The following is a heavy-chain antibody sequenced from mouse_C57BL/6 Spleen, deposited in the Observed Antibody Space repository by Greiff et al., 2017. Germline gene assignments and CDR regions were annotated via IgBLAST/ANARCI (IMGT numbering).Heavy chain of an antibody. CDR3: AREDYDHAMDY. Sequence: VQRVESGAELVRPGTSVKMSCKASGYTFTNYWIGWAKQRPGHGLEWIGDIYPGGGYTNYNEKFKGKATLTADKSSSTAYMQFSSLTSEDSAIYYCAREDYDHAMDYWGQGTSVTVSS. CDR2: IYPGGGYT. V-gene: IGHV1-63*01. J-gene: IGHJ4*01. D-gene: IGHD2-4*01. CDR1: GYTFTNYW.